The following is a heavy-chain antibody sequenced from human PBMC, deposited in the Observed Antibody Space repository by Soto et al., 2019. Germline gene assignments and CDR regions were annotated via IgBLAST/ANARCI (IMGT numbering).Heavy chain of an antibody. J-gene: IGHJ4*02. CDR3: AAGGGLPRYY. Sequence: QLQLQESGSGLVKPSQTLSLTCAVSGGSISSGGYSWSWIRQPPGKGLEWIGYISHSGSTYYNRSLKRRVPPSAATPKNPFSLKLRSVTAAHTAVYFCAAGGGLPRYYWGQGTLVTVSS. V-gene: IGHV4-30-2*01. D-gene: IGHD1-26*01. CDR2: ISHSGST. CDR1: GGSISSGGYS.